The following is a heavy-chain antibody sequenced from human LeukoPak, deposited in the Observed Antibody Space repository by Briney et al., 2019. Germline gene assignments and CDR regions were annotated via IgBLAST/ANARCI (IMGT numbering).Heavy chain of an antibody. Sequence: PGGSLRLSCAASGFTFSSYSMLWVRQAPGKGLEWVSYISSSSSTIYYADSVKGRFTISRDNAKNSLYLQMNSLRAEDTAVYYCARGPYDYVWGSYRAYFDYWGQGTLVTVSS. D-gene: IGHD3-16*02. V-gene: IGHV3-48*01. CDR3: ARGPYDYVWGSYRAYFDY. CDR1: GFTFSSYS. J-gene: IGHJ4*02. CDR2: ISSSSSTI.